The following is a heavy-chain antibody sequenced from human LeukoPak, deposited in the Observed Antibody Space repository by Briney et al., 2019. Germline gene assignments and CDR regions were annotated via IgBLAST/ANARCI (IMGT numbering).Heavy chain of an antibody. J-gene: IGHJ4*02. D-gene: IGHD1-26*01. Sequence: ASVKVSCKASGYTFTGYYMHWVRQATGQGLEWMGRINPNSGGTNYAQKFQGRVTMTRDTSISTAYMELSRLRSDDTAVYYCARGDTVGATTKGKFDYWGQGTLVTVSS. CDR1: GYTFTGYY. CDR3: ARGDTVGATTKGKFDY. CDR2: INPNSGGT. V-gene: IGHV1-2*06.